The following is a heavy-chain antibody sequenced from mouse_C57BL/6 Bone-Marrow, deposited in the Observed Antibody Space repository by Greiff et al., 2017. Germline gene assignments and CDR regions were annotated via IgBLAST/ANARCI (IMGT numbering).Heavy chain of an antibody. CDR3: ARSRFDY. Sequence: QVHVKQPGAELVRPGSSVKLSCKASGYTFTSYWMHWVKQRPIQGLEWIGNIDPSDSETHYNQKFKDKATLTVDKSSSTAYMQLSSLTSEDSAVYYCARSRFDYWGQGTTLTVSS. J-gene: IGHJ2*01. CDR1: GYTFTSYW. V-gene: IGHV1-52*01. CDR2: IDPSDSET.